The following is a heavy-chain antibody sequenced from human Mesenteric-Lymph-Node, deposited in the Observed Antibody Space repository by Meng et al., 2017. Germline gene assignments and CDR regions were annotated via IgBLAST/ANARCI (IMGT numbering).Heavy chain of an antibody. CDR2: ISYTGKT. V-gene: IGHV4-59*01. CDR3: ATYSDPFYYGSGIFGDALDI. D-gene: IGHD3-10*01. Sequence: SETLSLTCTVSGGSIKSYYWNWVRQPPGKGLDWIGDISYTGKTNYSPSLKSRVTISIDTSKKQVSLTLSSVTAADTAIYYCATYSDPFYYGSGIFGDALDIWGQGTMVTVSS. CDR1: GGSIKSYY. J-gene: IGHJ3*02.